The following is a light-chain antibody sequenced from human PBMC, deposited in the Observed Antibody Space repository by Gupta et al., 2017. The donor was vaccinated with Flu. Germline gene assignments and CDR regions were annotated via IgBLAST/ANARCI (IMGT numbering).Light chain of an antibody. CDR1: QSVSSNY. Sequence: GTLSLSPGERATLSCRASQSVSSNYLAWYQQKPGQAPRLLIYGASSRATGIPDRFSGSGSGTDFTLTISRLEPEDFAVYYCQQYGSSPTTFGQGTKVEIK. CDR3: QQYGSSPTT. J-gene: IGKJ1*01. CDR2: GAS. V-gene: IGKV3-20*01.